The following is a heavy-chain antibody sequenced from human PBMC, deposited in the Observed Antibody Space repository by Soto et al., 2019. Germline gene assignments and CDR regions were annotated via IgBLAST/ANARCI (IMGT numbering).Heavy chain of an antibody. V-gene: IGHV1-69*02. CDR3: ARAGGDCSGGSCYSDNDYYYGMDV. J-gene: IGHJ6*02. CDR2: IDPILSMS. D-gene: IGHD2-15*01. Sequence: SVKVSSKASGDTFSFYTINLVRQAPGLGLEWLGRIDPILSMSNYAQYFQGRVTITADKSTSTAYMELSSLRSDDTAVYYCARAGGDCSGGSCYSDNDYYYGMDVWGQGTTVTVSS. CDR1: GDTFSFYT.